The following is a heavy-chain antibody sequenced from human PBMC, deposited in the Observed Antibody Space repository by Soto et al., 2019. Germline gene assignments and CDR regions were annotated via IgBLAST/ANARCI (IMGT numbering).Heavy chain of an antibody. CDR2: IFHSGST. J-gene: IGHJ4*02. V-gene: IGHV4-59*01. D-gene: IGHD5-18*01. CDR3: AKVRGYASGWRYVAY. Sequence: QLQESGPGLVKPSETLSLTCNVSGGSISGYYWSWIRQAPGKGLQWIGYIFHSGSTSYNPSLRSRVTISVEPSKNQFALKVNSVTAADTAVYYCAKVRGYASGWRYVAYWGQGTLVTVSS. CDR1: GGSISGYY.